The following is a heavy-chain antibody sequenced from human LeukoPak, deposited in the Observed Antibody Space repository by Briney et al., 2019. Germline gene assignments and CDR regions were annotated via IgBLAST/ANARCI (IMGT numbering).Heavy chain of an antibody. V-gene: IGHV3-74*01. CDR1: GFTFSSYW. CDR3: ARGENTYIDY. D-gene: IGHD3-16*01. J-gene: IGHJ4*02. Sequence: PGGSLRLSCAPSGFTFSSYWMHWVRQAPGKGLVWVSRINTDGSTITYADSVKGRFTISRDNAKNTLYLQMNSLRAEDTAVYYCARGENTYIDYWGQGTLVTVSS. CDR2: INTDGSTI.